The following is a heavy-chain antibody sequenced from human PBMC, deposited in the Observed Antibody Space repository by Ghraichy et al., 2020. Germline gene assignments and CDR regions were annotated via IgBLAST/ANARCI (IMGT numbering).Heavy chain of an antibody. J-gene: IGHJ6*02. Sequence: GGSLRLSCAASEFTVTSNYMNWVRQAPGKGLEWVSVIYSGGGTYYADPVKGRFTISRDSSKNTLYLQMNSLRAEDTAVYYCARDLAWGSGSYSSFYYGMDVWGQGTTVTVSS. CDR1: EFTVTSNY. V-gene: IGHV3-53*01. D-gene: IGHD3-10*01. CDR3: ARDLAWGSGSYSSFYYGMDV. CDR2: IYSGGGT.